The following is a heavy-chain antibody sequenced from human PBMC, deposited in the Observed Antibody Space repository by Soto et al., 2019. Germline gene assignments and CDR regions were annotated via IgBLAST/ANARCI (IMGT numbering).Heavy chain of an antibody. CDR2: ISYDGSNT. CDR3: AKEGGLSGSYYISSSYYFDY. CDR1: GFTFSSYG. J-gene: IGHJ4*02. D-gene: IGHD1-26*01. V-gene: IGHV3-30*18. Sequence: QVQLVESGGGVVQPGRSLRLSCVASGFTFSSYGMHWVRQAPGKGLEWVAIISYDGSNTYYADSVKGRFTISRDNSKNTLYRQMIRLRAEDTSVYYCAKEGGLSGSYYISSSYYFDYWGQGTLVTVSS.